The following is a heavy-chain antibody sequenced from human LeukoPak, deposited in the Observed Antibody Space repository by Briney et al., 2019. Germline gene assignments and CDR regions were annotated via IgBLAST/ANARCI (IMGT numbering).Heavy chain of an antibody. CDR3: ARDKNGSPVDY. CDR1: GYTFTGYY. Sequence: ASVKVSCRASGYTFTGYYMHWVRQAPGQGLEWMGRINPNSGGTNYAQKFQSRVTMTRDTSISTAYMELSRLRSDDTAVYYCARDKNGSPVDYWGQGTLVTVSS. D-gene: IGHD2-15*01. CDR2: INPNSGGT. J-gene: IGHJ4*02. V-gene: IGHV1-2*06.